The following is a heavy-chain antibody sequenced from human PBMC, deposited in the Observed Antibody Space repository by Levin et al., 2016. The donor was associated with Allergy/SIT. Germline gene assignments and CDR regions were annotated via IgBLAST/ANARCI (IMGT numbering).Heavy chain of an antibody. CDR3: ARGPLSSAAGRYFDY. Sequence: ASVKVSCKASGYTFTNYDINWVRQATGQGLEWMGWMNPNSGSTGSAQKFQGRVTMTRDTSINTAYMELSSLRSEDTAVYYCARGPLSSAAGRYFDYWGQGALVTVSS. J-gene: IGHJ4*02. V-gene: IGHV1-8*01. CDR2: MNPNSGST. CDR1: GYTFTNYD. D-gene: IGHD6-13*01.